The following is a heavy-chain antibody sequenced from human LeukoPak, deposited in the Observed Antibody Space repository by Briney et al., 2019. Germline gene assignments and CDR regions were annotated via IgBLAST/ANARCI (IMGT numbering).Heavy chain of an antibody. V-gene: IGHV3-23*01. CDR2: LNLGGGYT. J-gene: IGHJ4*02. D-gene: IGHD1-26*01. CDR3: AKDRMGATAVFDS. CDR1: GFSFSRYA. Sequence: QPGGSLRLSCAASGFSFSRYAMTWVRQAPGKGLDWVSGLNLGGGYTYYADSVKGRFTISRDNSQNTLYLQMNNLRAEDTAIYYCAKDRMGATAVFDSWGQGTLVTVSS.